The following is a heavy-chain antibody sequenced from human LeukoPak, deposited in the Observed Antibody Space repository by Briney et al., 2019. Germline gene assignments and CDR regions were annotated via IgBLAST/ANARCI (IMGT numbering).Heavy chain of an antibody. CDR3: ARALIAAAGTLDH. CDR1: GYSISSGYY. V-gene: IGHV4-38-2*01. D-gene: IGHD6-13*01. Sequence: PSETLSLTCAVSGYSISSGYYWGWIRQPPGKGLEWIGSIYHSGSTYYNPSLKSRVTISVDTSKNQFSLKLSSVTAADTAVYYCARALIAAAGTLDHWGQGTLVTVSS. J-gene: IGHJ4*02. CDR2: IYHSGST.